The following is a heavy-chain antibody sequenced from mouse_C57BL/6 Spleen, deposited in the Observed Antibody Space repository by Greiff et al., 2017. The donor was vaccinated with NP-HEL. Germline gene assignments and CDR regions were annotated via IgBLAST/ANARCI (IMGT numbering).Heavy chain of an antibody. Sequence: EVQLQESGPELVKPGDSVKISCKASGYSFTGYFMNWVMQSHGKSLEWIGRINPYNGDTFYNQKFKGKATLTVDKSSSTAHMELRSLTSEDSAVYYCARAYYSNYRDAMDYWGQGTSVTVSS. CDR3: ARAYYSNYRDAMDY. V-gene: IGHV1-20*01. D-gene: IGHD2-5*01. CDR2: INPYNGDT. J-gene: IGHJ4*01. CDR1: GYSFTGYF.